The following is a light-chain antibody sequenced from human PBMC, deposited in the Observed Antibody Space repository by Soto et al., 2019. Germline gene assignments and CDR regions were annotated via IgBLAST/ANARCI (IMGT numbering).Light chain of an antibody. J-gene: IGLJ1*01. CDR2: YVD. CDR3: CSYADGSIYF. CDR1: SRDVGAYDY. Sequence: QSLLTQPASVSGSPGQSITISCTGTSRDVGAYDYVSWCLQYPDKAPQLLIYYVDHRPSGVSSRFSGSKSGNTASLTISGLQAEDEGDYYCCSYADGSIYFFGTGTKLTVL. V-gene: IGLV2-14*03.